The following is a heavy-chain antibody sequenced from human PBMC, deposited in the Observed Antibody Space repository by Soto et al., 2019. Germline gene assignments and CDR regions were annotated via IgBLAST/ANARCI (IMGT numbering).Heavy chain of an antibody. J-gene: IGHJ4*02. CDR3: VRDFPYSYGIRFDY. CDR2: TYYRSKWYN. V-gene: IGHV6-1*01. D-gene: IGHD5-18*01. Sequence: SQTLSLTCAISGDSVSSNSAAWNWIRQSPSRGLEWLGRTYYRSKWYNDYAVSVKSRITINPDTSKNQFSLQLNSVTPEDTAVYYCVRDFPYSYGIRFDYWGQGTLVTVSS. CDR1: GDSVSSNSAA.